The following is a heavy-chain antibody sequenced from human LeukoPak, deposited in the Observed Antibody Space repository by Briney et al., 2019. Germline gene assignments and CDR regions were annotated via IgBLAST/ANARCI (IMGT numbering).Heavy chain of an antibody. D-gene: IGHD5-24*01. CDR1: GFTFSTYW. CDR3: ARGAEDRDY. J-gene: IGHJ4*02. CDR2: IKEDGTQK. Sequence: GSLRLSCAASGFTFSTYWMSWVRQAPGKGLEWVAHIKEDGTQKHYVDSVKGRFTISRDNAKNSLYLQMNSLRAEDTALYYCARGAEDRDYWGQGTLVTVSP. V-gene: IGHV3-7*01.